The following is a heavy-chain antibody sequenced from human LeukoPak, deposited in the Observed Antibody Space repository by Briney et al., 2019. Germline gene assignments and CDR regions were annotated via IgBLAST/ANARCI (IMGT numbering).Heavy chain of an antibody. CDR2: IIPNLGIA. J-gene: IGHJ4*02. Sequence: SVKVSCKASGGTFSSYAISWVRQAPGQGLEWMGRIIPNLGIANYAQKFQGRVTITADKSTSTAYMELSSLRSEDTAVYYCARSTTVVTPFDYWGQGTLVTVSS. CDR3: ARSTTVVTPFDY. CDR1: GGTFSSYA. V-gene: IGHV1-69*04. D-gene: IGHD4-23*01.